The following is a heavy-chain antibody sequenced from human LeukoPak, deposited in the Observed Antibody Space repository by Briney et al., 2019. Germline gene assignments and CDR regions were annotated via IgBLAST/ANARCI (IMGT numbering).Heavy chain of an antibody. CDR3: AREYGLGYCSSTSCYAHFDY. Sequence: SETLSLTCTVSGGSISSYYWSWIRQPPGKGLEWIGYIYYSGSTNYNPSLKSRVTVSVDTSKNQFSLKLSSVTAADTAVYYCAREYGLGYCSSTSCYAHFDYWGQGTLVTVSS. D-gene: IGHD2-2*01. J-gene: IGHJ4*02. CDR2: IYYSGST. V-gene: IGHV4-59*01. CDR1: GGSISSYY.